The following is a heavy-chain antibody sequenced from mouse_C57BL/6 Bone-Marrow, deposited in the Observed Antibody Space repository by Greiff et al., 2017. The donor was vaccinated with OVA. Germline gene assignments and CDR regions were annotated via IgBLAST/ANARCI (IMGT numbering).Heavy chain of an antibody. J-gene: IGHJ2*01. CDR2: IRNKANGYTT. V-gene: IGHV7-3*01. CDR3: ARSSTGTGYFDY. CDR1: GFTFTDYY. Sequence: EVHLVESGGGLVQPGGSLSLSCAASGFTFTDYYMSWVRQPPGKALEWLGFIRNKANGYTTEYSASVKGRFTISRDNSQSILYLQMSALRAEDSAAYYCARSSTGTGYFDYWGQGTTLTVSS. D-gene: IGHD4-1*02.